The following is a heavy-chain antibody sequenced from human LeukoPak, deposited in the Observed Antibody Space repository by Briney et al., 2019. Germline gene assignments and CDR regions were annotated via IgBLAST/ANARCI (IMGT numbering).Heavy chain of an antibody. V-gene: IGHV4-38-2*02. Sequence: SETLSLTCTVSGYSISNGYYWGWIRQPPGKGLEWIGSIYYSGSTYYNPSLKSRVTISVDTSKNQFYLKLSSVTAADTAVYYCARGKYSYAYFGAYYFDYWGQGTLVTVSS. D-gene: IGHD5-18*01. CDR2: IYYSGST. CDR1: GYSISNGYY. J-gene: IGHJ4*02. CDR3: ARGKYSYAYFGAYYFDY.